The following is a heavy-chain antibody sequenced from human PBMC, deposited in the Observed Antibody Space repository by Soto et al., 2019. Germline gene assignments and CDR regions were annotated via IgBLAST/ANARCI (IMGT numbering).Heavy chain of an antibody. Sequence: SETLSLTCTVSGGSISSSSCHWRWIRQPPGKGLEWIGYIYYSGSTNYNPSLKSRVTISVDTSKNQFSLKLSSVTAADTAVYYCARHGARPYYFDYWGQGTLVTVSS. V-gene: IGHV4-61*05. CDR2: IYYSGST. CDR1: GGSISSSSCH. CDR3: ARHGARPYYFDY. J-gene: IGHJ4*02.